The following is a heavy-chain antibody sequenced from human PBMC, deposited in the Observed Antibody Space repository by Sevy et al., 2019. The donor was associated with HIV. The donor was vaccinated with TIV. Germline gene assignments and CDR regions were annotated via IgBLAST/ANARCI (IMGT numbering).Heavy chain of an antibody. J-gene: IGHJ4*02. CDR1: GFTFSSYW. CDR2: IKQDGSEK. V-gene: IGHV3-7*01. CDR3: ASYDFRSGYSNFDY. D-gene: IGHD3-3*01. Sequence: GGSLRLSCAASGFTFSSYWMSWVRQAPGKGLEWVANIKQDGSEKYYVDSVKGRFTISRDNAKNSLYLQMNSLRAEDTAVYYCASYDFRSGYSNFDYWGQGTLVTVSS.